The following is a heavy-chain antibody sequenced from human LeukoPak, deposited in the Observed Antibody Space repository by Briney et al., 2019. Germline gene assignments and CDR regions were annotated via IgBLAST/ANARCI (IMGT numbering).Heavy chain of an antibody. CDR3: ARGPVERYYYDSSGYYPDY. J-gene: IGHJ4*02. CDR2: IYYSGST. D-gene: IGHD3-22*01. V-gene: IGHV4-39*01. Sequence: SETLSLTCTVSGGSISSSSYYWGWIRQPPGKGLEWIGSIYYSGSTYYNPSLKSRVTISVDTSKNQFSLKLSSVTAADTAAYYCARGPVERYYYDSSGYYPDYWGQGTLVTVSS. CDR1: GGSISSSSYY.